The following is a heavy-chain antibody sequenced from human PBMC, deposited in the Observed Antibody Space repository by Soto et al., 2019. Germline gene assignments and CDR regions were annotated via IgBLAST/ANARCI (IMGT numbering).Heavy chain of an antibody. V-gene: IGHV4-59*08. CDR1: GGSISSHY. Sequence: SETLSLTCTVSGGSISSHYWNWIRQPPGEGLESIGYAYYNGYTSYNPSLKSRVTISIDTSKNQFSLKVGSVTAADTAVYYCANSSLYGMDVWGQGTTVTISS. CDR2: AYYNGYT. CDR3: ANSSLYGMDV. J-gene: IGHJ6*02.